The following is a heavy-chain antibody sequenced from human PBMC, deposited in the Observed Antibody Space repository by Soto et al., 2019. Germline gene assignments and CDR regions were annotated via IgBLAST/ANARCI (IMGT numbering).Heavy chain of an antibody. CDR2: ISAYNGNT. D-gene: IGHD4-17*01. V-gene: IGHV1-18*01. CDR3: ARDRRGTYGDHLSFDY. CDR1: GYTFTSYG. J-gene: IGHJ4*01. Sequence: QVQLVQSGAEVKKPGASVKVSCKASGYTFTSYGISWVRQAPGQGLEWMGWISAYNGNTNYAQKLQGRVTMTTDTTPSTSYTELRSLRSDDTAVYYCARDRRGTYGDHLSFDYWGHGTLVTVSS.